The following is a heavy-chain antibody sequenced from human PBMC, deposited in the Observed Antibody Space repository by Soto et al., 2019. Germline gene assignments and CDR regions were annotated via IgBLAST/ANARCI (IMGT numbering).Heavy chain of an antibody. CDR3: TRGGPSRPPPVYYYYGMDV. V-gene: IGHV1-2*04. CDR2: INPNSGGT. J-gene: IGHJ6*02. D-gene: IGHD2-2*01. CDR1: GYTFTGYY. Sequence: ASVKVSCKASGYTFTGYYMHWVRQAPGQGLEWMGWINPNSGGTNYAQKFQGWVTMTRDTSISTAYMELSRLRSDDTAVYYCTRGGPSRPPPVYYYYGMDVWGQGTTVTSP.